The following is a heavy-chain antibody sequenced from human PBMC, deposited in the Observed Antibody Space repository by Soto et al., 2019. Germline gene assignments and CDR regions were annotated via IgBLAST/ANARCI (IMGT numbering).Heavy chain of an antibody. CDR1: GGSISSYY. D-gene: IGHD4-17*01. CDR3: ARSLPDSGDYWAFDI. Sequence: SETLSLTCTVSGGSISSYYWSWTRQPAGKGLEWIGRSGSSNYNPSLKSRVTMSVDSSKNQFSLKLSSVTAADTAVYYCARSLPDSGDYWAFDIWGQGTMVTVSS. J-gene: IGHJ3*02. CDR2: SGSS. V-gene: IGHV4-4*07.